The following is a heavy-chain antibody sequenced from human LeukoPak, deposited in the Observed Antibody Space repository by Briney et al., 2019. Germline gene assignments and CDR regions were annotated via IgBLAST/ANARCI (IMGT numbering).Heavy chain of an antibody. CDR2: IIPIFGTA. Sequence: GASVKVSCKASGGTFSSYAISWVRQAPGQGLEWMGGIIPIFGTANYAQKFQGRVTITADKSTSTAYMELSSLRSEDTAVYYCARLVDYGDWFDPWGQGTLVTVSS. J-gene: IGHJ5*02. D-gene: IGHD3-16*01. CDR1: GGTFSSYA. CDR3: ARLVDYGDWFDP. V-gene: IGHV1-69*06.